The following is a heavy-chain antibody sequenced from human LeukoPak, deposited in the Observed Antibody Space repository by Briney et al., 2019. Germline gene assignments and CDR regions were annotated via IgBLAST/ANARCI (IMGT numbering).Heavy chain of an antibody. V-gene: IGHV1-18*01. CDR3: ARDWHQLRFLEWLPLDY. J-gene: IGHJ4*02. D-gene: IGHD3-3*01. CDR2: ISVYNGNT. Sequence: ASVKVSCKASGYTFTSYAMHWVRQAPGQRLEWMGWISVYNGNTNYAQKLQGRVTMTTDTSTSTAYMELRSLRSDDTAVYYCARDWHQLRFLEWLPLDYWGQGTLVTVSS. CDR1: GYTFTSYA.